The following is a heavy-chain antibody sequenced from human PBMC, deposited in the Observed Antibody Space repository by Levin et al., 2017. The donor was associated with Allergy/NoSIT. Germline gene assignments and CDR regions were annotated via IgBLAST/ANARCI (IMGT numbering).Heavy chain of an antibody. V-gene: IGHV1-2*06. J-gene: IGHJ4*02. CDR3: AIVHRLYCTSSSCGTFDY. Sequence: ASVKVSCKASGYTFTAYYLQWVRQAPGQGLEWMGRVNPYNGGTDYAQKFQGRVTMTRDTSTSTAYLELSRLTSDDTAVYYCAIVHRLYCTSSSCGTFDYWGQGTLVTVSS. CDR2: VNPYNGGT. CDR1: GYTFTAYY. D-gene: IGHD2-2*01.